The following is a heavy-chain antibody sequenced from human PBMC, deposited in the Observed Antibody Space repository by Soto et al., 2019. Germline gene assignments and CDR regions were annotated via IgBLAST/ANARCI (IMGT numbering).Heavy chain of an antibody. Sequence: QVQLVQSGAEVKKPGASVKVSCKASGYTFTSYYMHWVRQAPGQGLEWMGIINPSGGSTSYAQKFQGRVTMTRDTSTSTVYMELSSLRSEDTAVYYCARGGDSYDSSGYFDVVGRVDYWGQGTLVTVSS. D-gene: IGHD3-22*01. CDR1: GYTFTSYY. V-gene: IGHV1-46*01. CDR3: ARGGDSYDSSGYFDVVGRVDY. CDR2: INPSGGST. J-gene: IGHJ4*02.